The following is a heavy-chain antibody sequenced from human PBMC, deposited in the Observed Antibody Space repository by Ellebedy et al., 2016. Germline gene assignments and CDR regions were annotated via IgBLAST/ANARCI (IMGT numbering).Heavy chain of an antibody. D-gene: IGHD2-8*01. V-gene: IGHV3-21*01. Sequence: GGSLRLSXAASGFSFSTYSMNWVRQAPGKGLEWVSSISSSSSYIYYADSVMGRFTISRDNAKNSLYLQMNSLRADDTAVYYCAKILMVPATVRSDAFDIWGQGTMVTVSS. CDR3: AKILMVPATVRSDAFDI. CDR2: ISSSSSYI. J-gene: IGHJ3*02. CDR1: GFSFSTYS.